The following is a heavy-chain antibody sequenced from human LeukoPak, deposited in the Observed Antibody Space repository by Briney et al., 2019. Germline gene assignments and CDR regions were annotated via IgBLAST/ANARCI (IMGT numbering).Heavy chain of an antibody. CDR1: GGSMNNYY. Sequence: TPSETLSLTCTVSGGSMNNYYWNWIRQPPGKGLEWIGYIFYSGGTSYNPSLKSRVTVSLDTSKNQFSLKLRSVTAADTAVYYCARGPTMTTDYWRRGMLVTVSS. V-gene: IGHV4-59*01. D-gene: IGHD4-17*01. CDR3: ARGPTMTTDY. J-gene: IGHJ4*02. CDR2: IFYSGGT.